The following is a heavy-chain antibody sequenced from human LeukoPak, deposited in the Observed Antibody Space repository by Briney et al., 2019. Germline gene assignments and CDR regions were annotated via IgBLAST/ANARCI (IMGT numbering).Heavy chain of an antibody. CDR3: ARVPSGYGWGYFDY. CDR2: IYYSGST. D-gene: IGHD5-12*01. J-gene: IGHJ4*02. V-gene: IGHV4-59*08. Sequence: SETLSLTCTVSGGSISSYYWSWIRQPPGKGLEWIGYIYYSGSTNYNPSLKSRVTISVDTSKNQFSLKLSSVTAADTAVYYCARVPSGYGWGYFDYWGQGTLVTVSS. CDR1: GGSISSYY.